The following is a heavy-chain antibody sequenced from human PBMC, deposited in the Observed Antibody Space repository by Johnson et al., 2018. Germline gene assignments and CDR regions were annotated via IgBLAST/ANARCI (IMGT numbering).Heavy chain of an antibody. Sequence: VQLVQSGGGLVQXGGSLRLSCAASGFTFSSYWMSWVRQAPGKGLEWVANIKQDGSEKYYGDSVKGRFTIPRDNAKNSLYLQMNSLRAEDTAVYYCAKDVIAGAYYYYYMDVWGKGTTVTVSS. CDR3: AKDVIAGAYYYYYMDV. CDR1: GFTFSSYW. D-gene: IGHD6-13*01. CDR2: IKQDGSEK. J-gene: IGHJ6*03. V-gene: IGHV3-7*01.